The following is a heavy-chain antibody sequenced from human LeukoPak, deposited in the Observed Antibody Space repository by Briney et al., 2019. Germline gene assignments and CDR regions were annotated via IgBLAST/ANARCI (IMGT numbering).Heavy chain of an antibody. Sequence: GGSLRLSCAASGFTFSSYWMHWVRQAPGKGLVWVSRINSDGSSTSYADSVKGRFTISRGNAKNTLYLQMNSLRAEDTAVYYCATATLYYYYYMDVWGKGTTVTVSS. CDR1: GFTFSSYW. V-gene: IGHV3-74*01. CDR2: INSDGSST. J-gene: IGHJ6*03. CDR3: ATATLYYYYYMDV.